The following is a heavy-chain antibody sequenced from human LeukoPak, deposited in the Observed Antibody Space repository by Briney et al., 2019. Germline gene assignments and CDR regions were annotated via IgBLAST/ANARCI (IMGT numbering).Heavy chain of an antibody. D-gene: IGHD2/OR15-2a*01. CDR1: GYTFANYD. CDR3: ARATRGDLLSEF. Sequence: ASVKVTCKTSGYTFANYDITWVRQAPGRGHEWMGWMNPYSTNTGYARQCQGRLSMTRDISITTAYMELSSLRSEDTAVYYCARATRGDLLSEFWGQGSLITVSS. CDR2: MNPYSTNT. V-gene: IGHV1-8*01. J-gene: IGHJ4*02.